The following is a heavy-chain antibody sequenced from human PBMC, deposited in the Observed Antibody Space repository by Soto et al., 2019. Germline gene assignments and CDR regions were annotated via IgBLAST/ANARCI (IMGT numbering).Heavy chain of an antibody. CDR3: ARGPRAETRKSDIVYTAVDI. CDR1: GYTFTSYD. J-gene: IGHJ3*02. V-gene: IGHV1-8*01. Sequence: ASVKVSCKASGYTFTSYDINWVRQATGQGLEWMGWMNPNSGNTGYAQKFQGRVTMTRNTSISTAYMELGSLRSEDTAVYYCARGPRAETRKSDIVYTAVDIWGQGTMVTVSS. CDR2: MNPNSGNT. D-gene: IGHD2-15*01.